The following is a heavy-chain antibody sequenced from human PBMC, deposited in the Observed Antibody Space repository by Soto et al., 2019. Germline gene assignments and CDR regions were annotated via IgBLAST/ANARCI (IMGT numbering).Heavy chain of an antibody. Sequence: QVQLVQSGAEVKKPGASVKVSCKASGYTFTSYYMTWVRQAPGQGLEWVGIINPRGESTNYAQKFQGRVNMNRDTSTRTGYMELSSLRSEDTAVYYCARRVAVAGKRVGDALDIWGQGTMVTVSS. D-gene: IGHD6-19*01. J-gene: IGHJ3*02. CDR1: GYTFTSYY. CDR3: ARRVAVAGKRVGDALDI. V-gene: IGHV1-46*01. CDR2: INPRGEST.